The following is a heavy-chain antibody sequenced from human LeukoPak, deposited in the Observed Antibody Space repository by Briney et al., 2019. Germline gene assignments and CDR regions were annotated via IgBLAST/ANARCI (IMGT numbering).Heavy chain of an antibody. D-gene: IGHD1-26*01. CDR1: AFSVSGDYY. CDR3: ARGGSYPSASDI. J-gene: IGHJ3*02. Sequence: SSETLSLTCTGSAFSVSGDYYWGFIRQPPGKGLEWIGTIDHSGSTYKNPSLKSPVTMSVDSPRNQFSLKLSSWTAADTAVYYFARGGSYPSASDIWSQGTMLTVSS. V-gene: IGHV4-38-2*02. CDR2: IDHSGST.